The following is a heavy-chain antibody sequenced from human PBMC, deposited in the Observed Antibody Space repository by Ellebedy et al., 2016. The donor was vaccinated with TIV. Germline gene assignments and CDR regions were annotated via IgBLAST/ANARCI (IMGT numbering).Heavy chain of an antibody. V-gene: IGHV1-24*01. CDR3: ATSPRWFGEFDI. Sequence: ASVKVSXKVSGYTLTELSMHWVRQAPGKGLEWMGGFDPEDGETIYAQKFQGRVTMTEDTSTDTAYMELSSLRSEDTAVYYCATSPRWFGEFDIWGQGTMVTVSS. CDR2: FDPEDGET. J-gene: IGHJ3*02. D-gene: IGHD3-10*01. CDR1: GYTLTELS.